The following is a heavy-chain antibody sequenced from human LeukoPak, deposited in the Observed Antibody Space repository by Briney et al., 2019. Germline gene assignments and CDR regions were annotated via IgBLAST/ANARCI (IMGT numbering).Heavy chain of an antibody. V-gene: IGHV3-23*01. J-gene: IGHJ3*02. D-gene: IGHD3-22*01. CDR1: GFTFSSYA. CDR2: ISGSGGST. Sequence: GGSLRLSCAASGFTFSSYAMSWVRQAPGKGLEWVSAISGSGGSTYYADSVKGRFTISRDNSKNTLYLQMNSLRAEDTAVYYCAREVYYYDSSGYWDAFDIWGQGTMVTVSS. CDR3: AREVYYYDSSGYWDAFDI.